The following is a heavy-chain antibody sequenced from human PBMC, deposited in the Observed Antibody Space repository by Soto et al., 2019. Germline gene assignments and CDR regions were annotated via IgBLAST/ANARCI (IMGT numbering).Heavy chain of an antibody. D-gene: IGHD1-26*01. CDR2: IYYSGST. J-gene: IGHJ4*02. V-gene: IGHV4-31*03. Sequence: SETLSLTCTVSGGSISSGGYYWSWNRQHPGKGLEWIGYIYYSGSTYYNPSLKSRVTTSVDTSKNQFSLKLSSVTAADTAVYYCARTGSRLIGNWGQGTLVTVSS. CDR1: GGSISSGGYY. CDR3: ARTGSRLIGN.